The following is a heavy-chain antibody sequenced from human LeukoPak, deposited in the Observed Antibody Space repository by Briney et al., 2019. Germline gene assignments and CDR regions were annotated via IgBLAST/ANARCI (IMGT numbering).Heavy chain of an antibody. V-gene: IGHV3-30*18. CDR1: GFTFSSYG. J-gene: IGHJ3*02. CDR3: AKRYCSGGSCSSLGAFDI. Sequence: GGSLRLSCAASGFTFSSYGMHWVRQAPGKGLEWVAVISYDGSNKYYADSVKGRFTISRDNSKNTLYLQMNSLRAGDTAVYYCAKRYCSGGSCSSLGAFDIWGQGTMVTVSS. CDR2: ISYDGSNK. D-gene: IGHD2-15*01.